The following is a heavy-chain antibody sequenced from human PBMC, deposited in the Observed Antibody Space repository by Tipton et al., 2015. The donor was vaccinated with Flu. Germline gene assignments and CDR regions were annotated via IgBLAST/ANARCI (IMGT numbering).Heavy chain of an antibody. Sequence: TLSLTCTVSGGSISSGDYYWSWIRQPPGKGLEWIGYIYYSGSTYYNPSLKSRVTISVDTSKNQFSLKLSSVTAADTAVYYCARGLTPRGSITMVRGEGAFDIWGQGTMVTVSS. D-gene: IGHD3-10*01. CDR2: IYYSGST. CDR3: ARGLTPRGSITMVRGEGAFDI. J-gene: IGHJ3*02. CDR1: GGSISSGDYY. V-gene: IGHV4-30-4*01.